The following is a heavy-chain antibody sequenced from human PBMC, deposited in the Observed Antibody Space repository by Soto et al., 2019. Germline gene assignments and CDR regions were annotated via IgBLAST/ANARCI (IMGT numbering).Heavy chain of an antibody. J-gene: IGHJ4*02. CDR1: GFTFSSYA. CDR2: ISYDGSNK. CDR3: AKYSWGGTVSGWSHDS. D-gene: IGHD6-19*01. V-gene: IGHV3-30-3*02. Sequence: QVQLVESGGGVVQSGRSLRLSCEASGFTFSSYAMHWVRQAPGKGLEWLVVISYDGSNKYYADSVKGLFTISRDNSKNTLFLQSNSLRPEYTAVYYWAKYSWGGTVSGWSHDSWGQGTLVTVSS.